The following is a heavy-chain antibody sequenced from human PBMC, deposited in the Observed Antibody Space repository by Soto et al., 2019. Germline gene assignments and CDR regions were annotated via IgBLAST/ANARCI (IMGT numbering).Heavy chain of an antibody. V-gene: IGHV1-69*01. CDR1: GGTFDTHA. CDR2: IIPIFTKP. CDR3: ARTGDIVVVGDFYYGMDV. Sequence: QVQLVQSGAEVKMPGSSVKVSCTASGGTFDTHALSWVRQAPGQGLEWLGGIIPIFTKPTYARKFQGRITITADESTTTVYLDLSSLTSDDTAVYYCARTGDIVVVGDFYYGMDVWGQGTTVIVSS. D-gene: IGHD2-2*01. J-gene: IGHJ6*02.